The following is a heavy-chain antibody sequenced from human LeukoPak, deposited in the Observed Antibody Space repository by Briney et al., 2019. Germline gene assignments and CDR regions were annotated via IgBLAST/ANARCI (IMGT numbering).Heavy chain of an antibody. CDR3: ARQVTFGYAYAYYFDY. J-gene: IGHJ4*02. CDR1: GVSISSIYTY. D-gene: IGHD3-16*01. Sequence: SESLSLTCTVSGVSISSIYTYWGWIRQPPGKGLECIRNFHYSGSTYYNPSLKSRVTISVDTSKNQFSLRLSSVTAADTAVYYCARQVTFGYAYAYYFDYWGQGTLVTVSS. V-gene: IGHV4-39*01. CDR2: FHYSGST.